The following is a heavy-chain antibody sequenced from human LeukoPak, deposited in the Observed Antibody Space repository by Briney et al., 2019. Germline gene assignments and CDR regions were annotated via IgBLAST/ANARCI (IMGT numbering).Heavy chain of an antibody. CDR3: ASAYYYGSGTYGAFDY. CDR1: GGSISRYY. V-gene: IGHV4-59*08. J-gene: IGHJ4*02. D-gene: IGHD3-10*01. CDR2: IYYSGST. Sequence: SETLSLTCTVSGGSISRYYWSWIRQPPGKGLKWIGYIYYSGSTNDNPSLKSRVTISVDTSKNQFSLKLSSVTAADTAVYYCASAYYYGSGTYGAFDYWGQGTLVTVSS.